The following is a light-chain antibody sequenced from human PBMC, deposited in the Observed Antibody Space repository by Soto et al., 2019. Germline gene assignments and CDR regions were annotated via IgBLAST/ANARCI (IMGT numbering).Light chain of an antibody. Sequence: EVVMTQSPLSLPVTLGQPASISCKSTQGLVYSDGNIYLNWFHQRPGQSPRRLIHKISDRDSGVPDRLSGSGSGTDFTMAISRVEAEDVGIYYCMQGTHWPFTFGQGTKLEIK. CDR3: MQGTHWPFT. V-gene: IGKV2-30*01. CDR2: KIS. CDR1: QGLVYSDGNIY. J-gene: IGKJ2*01.